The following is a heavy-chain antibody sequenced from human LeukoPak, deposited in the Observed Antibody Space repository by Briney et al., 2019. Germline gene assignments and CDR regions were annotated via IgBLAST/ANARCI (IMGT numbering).Heavy chain of an antibody. D-gene: IGHD3-10*01. CDR2: VKSKGDGGTT. CDR3: AADLPGYGSGELDY. J-gene: IGHJ4*02. V-gene: IGHV3-15*01. CDR1: GFTFSHAW. Sequence: GSLRLSCAASGFTFSHAWVIGVRQAPGKGLECVGRVKSKGDGGTTDYTAPVKARFTISRDDSTNTLYLQMNTLKTDDAAVYYCAADLPGYGSGELDYWGQGTLVTVSS.